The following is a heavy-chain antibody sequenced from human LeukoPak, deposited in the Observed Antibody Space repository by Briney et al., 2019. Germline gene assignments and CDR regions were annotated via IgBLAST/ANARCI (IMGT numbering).Heavy chain of an antibody. CDR3: ARSPDTYYYGSGSYYNALDY. CDR1: GYTFTGYY. CDR2: INPNSGGT. J-gene: IGHJ4*02. Sequence: ASVTVSCTASGYTFTGYYMHWVRQAPGQGLEWMGWINPNSGGTNYAQKFQGRVTMTRDTSISTAYMELSRLRSDDTAVYYCARSPDTYYYGSGSYYNALDYWGRGTLVTVSS. V-gene: IGHV1-2*02. D-gene: IGHD3-10*01.